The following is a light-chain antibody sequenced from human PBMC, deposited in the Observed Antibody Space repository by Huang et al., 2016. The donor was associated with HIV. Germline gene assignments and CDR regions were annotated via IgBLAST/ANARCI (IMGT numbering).Light chain of an antibody. CDR3: QQYFMSPPLT. CDR1: QGISNS. J-gene: IGKJ4*01. V-gene: IGKV1-NL1*01. CDR2: AAS. Sequence: DIQMTQSPSSLSASVGDRFTIICRASQGISNSFAWYLQKPGRAPKILVYAASSLGSGVPSRFSGRGSGTDYTLTISRLQPEDFATYYCQQYFMSPPLTFGGGTKVEIK.